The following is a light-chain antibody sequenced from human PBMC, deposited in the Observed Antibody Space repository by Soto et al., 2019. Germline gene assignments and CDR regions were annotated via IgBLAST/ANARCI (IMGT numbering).Light chain of an antibody. CDR2: GNS. J-gene: IGLJ2*01. Sequence: QSALTQPPSVSGAPGQRATIACTGSSSNIGAGYDVHWYQQLPGTAPKLLIYGNSNRPSGVPDRFSGSKSGTSASLAITGLQAEDEADYYCQSYDSSLSGSDVVFGGGTKLTVL. CDR1: SSNIGAGYD. CDR3: QSYDSSLSGSDVV. V-gene: IGLV1-40*01.